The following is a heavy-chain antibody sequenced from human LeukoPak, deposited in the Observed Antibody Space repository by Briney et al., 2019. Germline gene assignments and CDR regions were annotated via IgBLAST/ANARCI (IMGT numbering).Heavy chain of an antibody. CDR3: TRGVGTSFF. Sequence: KPGGSLRLSCAVSGFIFSNAWMTWVRQAPGKGLEWVGRIKSKIDGGSTDYAAPVKGRFSISRDDSKNTLYLQMNSLKTDDTAVYYCTRGVGTSFFWGQGTLVTVSS. CDR2: IKSKIDGGST. J-gene: IGHJ4*02. D-gene: IGHD3-10*01. V-gene: IGHV3-15*01. CDR1: GFIFSNAW.